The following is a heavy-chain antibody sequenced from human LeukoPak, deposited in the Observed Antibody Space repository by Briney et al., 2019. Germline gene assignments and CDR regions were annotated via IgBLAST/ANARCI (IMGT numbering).Heavy chain of an antibody. CDR1: GFTFSSYS. CDR3: ARMMIYEPNEYGDYEGNAFDI. CDR2: ISSSSSYI. Sequence: PGGSLRLSCAASGFTFSSYSMNWVRQAPGKGLVWVSSISSSSSYIYYADSVEGRFTIYRDNAKNSLYLKMNSLRAEDTAVYYCARMMIYEPNEYGDYEGNAFDIWGQGTMVTVSS. J-gene: IGHJ3*02. V-gene: IGHV3-21*01. D-gene: IGHD4-17*01.